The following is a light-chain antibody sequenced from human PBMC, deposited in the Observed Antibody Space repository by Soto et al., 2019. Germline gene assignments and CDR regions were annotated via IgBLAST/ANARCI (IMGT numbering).Light chain of an antibody. CDR1: SSDVGGYNY. CDR2: DVS. J-gene: IGLJ2*01. Sequence: QSVLTQPASVSGSPGQSITISCTGTSSDVGGYNYVSWYQQHPGKAPKLMIYDVSNRSSGVSNRFSGSKSGNTASLTISWPQAEYFADYYCISYTSSIKVVFGGETKLTVL. V-gene: IGLV2-14*01. CDR3: ISYTSSIKVV.